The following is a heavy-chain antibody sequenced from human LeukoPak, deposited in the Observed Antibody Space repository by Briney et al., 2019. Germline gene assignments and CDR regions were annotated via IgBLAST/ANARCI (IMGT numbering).Heavy chain of an antibody. CDR2: ISSSSSYI. V-gene: IGHV3-21*01. CDR3: ARAVVTALDY. D-gene: IGHD2-21*02. Sequence: GGSLRLSCAASGFTFRSYSMNWVRQAPGKGLEWVSSISSSSSYIYYADSVKGRFTISRDNAKNSLYLQMNSLRAEDTAVYYCARAVVTALDYWGQGTLVTVSS. J-gene: IGHJ4*02. CDR1: GFTFRSYS.